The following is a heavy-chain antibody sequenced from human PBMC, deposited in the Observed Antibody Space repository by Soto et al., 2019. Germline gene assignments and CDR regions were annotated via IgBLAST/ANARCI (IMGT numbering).Heavy chain of an antibody. J-gene: IGHJ6*02. CDR2: MNPNSGNT. D-gene: IGHD4-17*01. CDR1: GCTFTSYD. Sequence: SVKVSCKASGCTFTSYDINWVRQATGQGLEWMGWMNPNSGNTGYAQKFQGRVTMTRNTSISTAYMELSSLRSEDTAVYYCARDLRFNYYYYGMDVWGQGTTVTVS. CDR3: ARDLRFNYYYYGMDV. V-gene: IGHV1-8*01.